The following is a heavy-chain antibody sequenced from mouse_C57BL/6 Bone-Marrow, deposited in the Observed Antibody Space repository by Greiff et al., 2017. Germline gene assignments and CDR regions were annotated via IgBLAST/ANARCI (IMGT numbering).Heavy chain of an antibody. J-gene: IGHJ4*01. V-gene: IGHV1-82*01. D-gene: IGHD2-3*01. Sequence: QVQLKESGPELVKPGASVKISCKASGYAFSSSWMNWVKQRPGKGLEWIGRIYPGDGDTNYNGKFKGKATLTADKSSSTAYMQLSSLTSEDSAVYFCARRWLLHAMDYWGQGTSVTVSS. CDR2: IYPGDGDT. CDR1: GYAFSSSW. CDR3: ARRWLLHAMDY.